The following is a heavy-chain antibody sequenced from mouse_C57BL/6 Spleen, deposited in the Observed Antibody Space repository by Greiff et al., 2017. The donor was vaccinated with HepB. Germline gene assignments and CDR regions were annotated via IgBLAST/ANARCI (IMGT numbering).Heavy chain of an antibody. Sequence: EVQLQQSGPELVKPGASVKISCKASGYTFTDYYMNWVKQSHGKSLEWIGDINPNNGGTSYNQKFKGKATLTVDKSSSTAYMELRSLTSEDSAVYYCARSGTCDYWGHGTTLTVSS. V-gene: IGHV1-26*01. J-gene: IGHJ2*01. CDR3: ARSGTCDY. CDR1: GYTFTDYY. D-gene: IGHD4-1*01. CDR2: INPNNGGT.